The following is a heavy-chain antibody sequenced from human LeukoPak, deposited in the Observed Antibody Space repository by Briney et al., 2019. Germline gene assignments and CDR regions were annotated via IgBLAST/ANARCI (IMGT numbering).Heavy chain of an antibody. CDR3: ARRNYGDYQGFYWYFDL. CDR1: GYSFTSYW. J-gene: IGHJ2*01. D-gene: IGHD4-17*01. CDR2: IYPGGSDT. Sequence: GESLKTSCKGSGYSFTSYWIGWVRQMPGKGLEWMGIIYPGGSDTRYSPSFQGQVTISADKSISTAYLQWSSLKASDTAIYYCARRNYGDYQGFYWYFDLWGRGTLVTVSS. V-gene: IGHV5-51*01.